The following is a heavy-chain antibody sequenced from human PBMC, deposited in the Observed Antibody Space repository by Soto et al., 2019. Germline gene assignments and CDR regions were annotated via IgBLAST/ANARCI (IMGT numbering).Heavy chain of an antibody. CDR3: AKVGGYYYDSSGKPWFDY. CDR2: ISGSSSST. CDR1: GFTFSSYS. V-gene: IGHV3-48*04. D-gene: IGHD3-22*01. Sequence: GGSLRLSCAASGFTFSSYSMNWVRQAPGKGLEWVSYISGSSSSTYYADSVKGRFTISRDNSKNSLHLLMNSLRAEDTAVYYCAKVGGYYYDSSGKPWFDYWGQGTLLTVSS. J-gene: IGHJ4*02.